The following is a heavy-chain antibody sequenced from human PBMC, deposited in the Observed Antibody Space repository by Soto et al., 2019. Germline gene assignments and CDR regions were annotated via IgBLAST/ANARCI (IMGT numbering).Heavy chain of an antibody. V-gene: IGHV1-69*12. Sequence: QVQLEQSGAEVKKPGSSVKVSCKASGGTFRNSAISWVRQAPGQGLEWMGGIMPIFRTPDYAQKFHGRVTITADESKSTAYMELSGLRSDDTAVYFCARDNDRPQLGGNYYYILDVWGHGTTVTVSS. CDR1: GGTFRNSA. D-gene: IGHD1-1*01. CDR3: ARDNDRPQLGGNYYYILDV. J-gene: IGHJ6*02. CDR2: IMPIFRTP.